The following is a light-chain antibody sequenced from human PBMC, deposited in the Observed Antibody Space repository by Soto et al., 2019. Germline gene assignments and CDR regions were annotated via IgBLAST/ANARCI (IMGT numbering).Light chain of an antibody. V-gene: IGLV2-14*01. J-gene: IGLJ1*01. CDR2: DVS. CDR3: YSYKSSSTYV. Sequence: QSVLTQPASVSGSPGQSITISCTGTSSDVGAYNYVSWYQQHPAKVPKLMIYDVSNRSSGVSDRFSGSKSGNTASLTISGPQAEDGVNYSCYSYKSSSTYVFGTGTKVTV. CDR1: SSDVGAYNY.